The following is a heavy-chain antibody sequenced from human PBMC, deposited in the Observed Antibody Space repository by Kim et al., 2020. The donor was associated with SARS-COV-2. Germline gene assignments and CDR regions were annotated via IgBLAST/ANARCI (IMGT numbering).Heavy chain of an antibody. D-gene: IGHD2-21*01. CDR2: INAGTGNT. J-gene: IGHJ5*02. V-gene: IGHV1-3*01. Sequence: ASVKVSCKASGYIFTNFAIQWVRQAPGQRLEWMGWINAGTGNTKFSQQFQGRVTFTRNTSANTASMELSSLGYEDTAVYYCPRDLFHTGFDDWGQGTLVAVSS. CDR1: GYIFTNFA. CDR3: PRDLFHTGFDD.